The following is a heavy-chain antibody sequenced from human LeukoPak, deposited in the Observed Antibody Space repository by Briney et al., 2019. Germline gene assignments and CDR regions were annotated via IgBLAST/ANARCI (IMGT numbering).Heavy chain of an antibody. V-gene: IGHV1-69*04. D-gene: IGHD3-22*01. CDR1: GGTFSSYA. Sequence: ASVKVSCKASGGTFSSYAISWVRQAPGQGLEWMGRIIPFFGIANYAQKFQGRVTITADKSTSTAYMELSSLRSEDTAVYYCAREYDSSGYPQRLDYWGQGTLVTVSS. J-gene: IGHJ4*02. CDR3: AREYDSSGYPQRLDY. CDR2: IIPFFGIA.